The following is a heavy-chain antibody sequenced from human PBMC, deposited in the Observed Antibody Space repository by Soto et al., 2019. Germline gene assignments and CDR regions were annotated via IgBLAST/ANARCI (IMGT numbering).Heavy chain of an antibody. Sequence: GGSLRLSCVASGFTFSSYWMSWVRQAPGKGLEWVANIKSDGSEMYYVDSVKGRFTISRDNARKSLYLQMNSLRVEDTALYYCAGDLGVVITAEYFQHWGQGTLVTVSS. CDR1: GFTFSSYW. J-gene: IGHJ1*01. V-gene: IGHV3-7*03. CDR2: IKSDGSEM. CDR3: AGDLGVVITAEYFQH. D-gene: IGHD3-22*01.